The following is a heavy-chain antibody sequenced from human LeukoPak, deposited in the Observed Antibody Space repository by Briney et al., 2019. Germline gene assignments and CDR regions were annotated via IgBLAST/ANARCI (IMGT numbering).Heavy chain of an antibody. CDR1: GFTFSSYE. CDR3: AKGVAVASPYYFDY. J-gene: IGHJ4*02. CDR2: IRSSGTTI. V-gene: IGHV3-48*03. Sequence: GGSLRLSCAASGFTFSSYEMNWVRQAPGKGLEWISYIRSSGTTIYYADSVKGRFTISRDNAKNSLYLQMNSLRAEDTAVYYCAKGVAVASPYYFDYWGQGTLVTVSS. D-gene: IGHD6-19*01.